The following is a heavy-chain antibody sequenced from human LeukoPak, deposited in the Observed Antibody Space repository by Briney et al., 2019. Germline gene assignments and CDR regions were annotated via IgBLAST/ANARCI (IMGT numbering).Heavy chain of an antibody. V-gene: IGHV4-59*08. CDR2: IYYSGST. Sequence: SETLSLTCTVSGGSISSYYWSWIRQPPGKGLEWIGYIYYSGSTNYNPSLKSRVTISVDTSKNQFSLKLSSVTAADTAVYYCARLGPYGSRLIDYWGQGTLVTVSS. D-gene: IGHD6-13*01. CDR1: GGSISSYY. J-gene: IGHJ4*02. CDR3: ARLGPYGSRLIDY.